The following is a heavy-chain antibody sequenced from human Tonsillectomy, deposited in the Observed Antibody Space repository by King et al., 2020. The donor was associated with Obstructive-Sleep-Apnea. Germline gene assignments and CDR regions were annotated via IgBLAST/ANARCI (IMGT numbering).Heavy chain of an antibody. CDR2: IYSGGGT. V-gene: IGHV3-66*01. J-gene: IGHJ4*02. Sequence: QLVQSGGGLVQPGGSLRLSCAASGFTVSSNYMSWVRQAPGKGLEWVSVIYSGGGTYYADSVKGRFTLSRDNSKNTLFLQMNSLRAEDTAVYYCARIKDGDSSGWYFDYWGQGTLVTVSS. CDR1: GFTVSSNY. D-gene: IGHD6-19*01. CDR3: ARIKDGDSSGWYFDY.